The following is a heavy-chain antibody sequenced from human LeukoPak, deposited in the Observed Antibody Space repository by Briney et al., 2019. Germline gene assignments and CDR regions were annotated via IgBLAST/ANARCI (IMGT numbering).Heavy chain of an antibody. Sequence: ASVKVSCKASGYTFTNYGFSWVRQAPGQGLEWMGWISAYNGKTDYAQNLQGRVTMTTDTLTSTAYMELRSLRSDDTAVYYCARDQSLVAYSSTWFDYWGQGTPVTVSS. J-gene: IGHJ4*02. CDR1: GYTFTNYG. CDR2: ISAYNGKT. CDR3: ARDQSLVAYSSTWFDY. V-gene: IGHV1-18*01. D-gene: IGHD6-13*01.